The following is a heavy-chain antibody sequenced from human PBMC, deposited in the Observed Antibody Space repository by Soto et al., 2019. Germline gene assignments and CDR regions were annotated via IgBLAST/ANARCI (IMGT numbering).Heavy chain of an antibody. J-gene: IGHJ5*02. CDR2: ISANNGNT. V-gene: IGHV1-18*01. CDR1: GYTFTSYG. Sequence: ASVKVSCKASGYTFTSYGISWVRQAPGQGLEWMGWISANNGNTKYAQNFQGRVTMTTDTSTSTAYMGLRSLRSDDTAVYYCARAYSPGLFDPWGQGTLVTVYS. D-gene: IGHD2-15*01. CDR3: ARAYSPGLFDP.